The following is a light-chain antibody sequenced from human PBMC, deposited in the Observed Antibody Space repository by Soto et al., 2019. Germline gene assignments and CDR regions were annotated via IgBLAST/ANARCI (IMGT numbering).Light chain of an antibody. CDR3: QLYGTSPMFT. V-gene: IGKV3-20*01. CDR2: SAS. Sequence: EIVLTQSPGTLSLSPGERATLSCRASQSVSNNSLAWYLQKPGQAPRLLIYSASSRATGIPDRFSGSGSGTAFTLTISRLEPEDFAVYYCQLYGTSPMFTFGRGTRLEIK. J-gene: IGKJ2*01. CDR1: QSVSNNS.